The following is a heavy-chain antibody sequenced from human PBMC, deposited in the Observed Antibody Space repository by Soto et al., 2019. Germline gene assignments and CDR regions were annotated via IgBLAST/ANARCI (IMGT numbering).Heavy chain of an antibody. CDR2: IYWDDDK. J-gene: IGHJ4*02. V-gene: IGHV2-5*02. D-gene: IGHD5-12*01. CDR3: THRSVRPYTGYV. Sequence: QITLKESGPPLVKPTQTLTLTCTLSGSSLNTSGVGVGWIRQPPGRALEWLTVIYWDDDKRYNPSLKSRLTIAKDTSKNPVVLTLTNMDPVDTATYYGTHRSVRPYTGYVWGQGTLVTVSS. CDR1: GSSLNTSGVG.